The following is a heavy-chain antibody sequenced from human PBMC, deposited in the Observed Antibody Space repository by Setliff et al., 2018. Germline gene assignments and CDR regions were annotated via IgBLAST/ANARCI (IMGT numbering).Heavy chain of an antibody. CDR2: FDPEDGET. CDR1: GYTLTELS. D-gene: IGHD2-8*01. CDR3: ARGLGYCTNGVCYTGWYYYYGMDV. V-gene: IGHV1-24*01. J-gene: IGHJ6*02. Sequence: ASVKVSCKVSGYTLTELSMHWVRQAPGKGLEWMGGFDPEDGETIYAQKFQGRVTMTEDTSTDTAYMELSSLRSEDTAVYYCARGLGYCTNGVCYTGWYYYYGMDVWGQGTMVTVSS.